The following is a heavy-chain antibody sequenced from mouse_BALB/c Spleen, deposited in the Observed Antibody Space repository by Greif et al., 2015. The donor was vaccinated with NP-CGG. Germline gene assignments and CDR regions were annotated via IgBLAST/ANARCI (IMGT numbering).Heavy chain of an antibody. V-gene: IGHV5-6*01. J-gene: IGHJ1*01. Sequence: EVQLVESGGDLVKPGGSLKLSCAASGFTFSSYGMSWVRQTPDKRLEWVATISSGGSYTYYPDSVKGRFTISRDNAKSTLYLQMSSLKSEDTAMYYCARQSTTVGPYWYFDVWGAGTTVTVSS. D-gene: IGHD1-1*01. CDR1: GFTFSSYG. CDR2: ISSGGSYT. CDR3: ARQSTTVGPYWYFDV.